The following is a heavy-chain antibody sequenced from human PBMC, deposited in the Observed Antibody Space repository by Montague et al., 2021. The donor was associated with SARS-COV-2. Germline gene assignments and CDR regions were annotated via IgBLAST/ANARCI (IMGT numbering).Heavy chain of an antibody. CDR2: IHSSGGT. CDR3: ASHRVRYLVLTGYSGHFDV. Sequence: TLSLTCAVSGGSIIIGSNFYWGWIRQSAGKGLEWIGRIHSSGGTNYNPSLKSRLTMSVDSSANQFSLKLTSVTAADTAVYYCASHRVRYLVLTGYSGHFDVWGQGSLITVSS. D-gene: IGHD3-9*01. V-gene: IGHV4-61*02. CDR1: GGSIIIGSNFY. J-gene: IGHJ5*02.